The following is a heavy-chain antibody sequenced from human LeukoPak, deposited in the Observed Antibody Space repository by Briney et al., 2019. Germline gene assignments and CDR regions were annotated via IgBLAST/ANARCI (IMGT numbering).Heavy chain of an antibody. Sequence: GGSLRLSCAASGFTFSSYAMSWVRQAPGKGLEWVSSISSSSSYIYYADSVKGRFTISRDNAKNSLYLQMNSLRAEDTAVYYCARDLVNCSGGSCYSGVTAYFDYWGQGTLVTVSS. V-gene: IGHV3-21*01. CDR1: GFTFSSYA. CDR3: ARDLVNCSGGSCYSGVTAYFDY. D-gene: IGHD2-15*01. CDR2: ISSSSSYI. J-gene: IGHJ4*02.